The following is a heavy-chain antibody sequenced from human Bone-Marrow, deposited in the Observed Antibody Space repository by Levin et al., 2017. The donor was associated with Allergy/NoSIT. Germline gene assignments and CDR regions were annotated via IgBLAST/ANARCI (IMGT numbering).Heavy chain of an antibody. CDR1: GFTFSSYG. Sequence: PGGSLRLSCAASGFTFSSYGMHWVRQAPGKGLEWVAVISYDGSNKYYADSVKGRFTISRDNSKNTLYLQMNSLRAEDTAVYYCAKDTYSNYGFHDYWGQGTLVTVSS. D-gene: IGHD4-11*01. CDR3: AKDTYSNYGFHDY. J-gene: IGHJ4*02. V-gene: IGHV3-30*18. CDR2: ISYDGSNK.